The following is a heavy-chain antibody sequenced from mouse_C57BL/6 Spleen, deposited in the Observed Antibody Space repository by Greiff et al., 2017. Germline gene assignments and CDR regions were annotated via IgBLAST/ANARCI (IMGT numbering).Heavy chain of an antibody. V-gene: IGHV1-52*01. D-gene: IGHD2-4*01. CDR3: ARGSYDYGRYYFDY. J-gene: IGHJ2*01. CDR2: IDPSDSET. Sequence: QVQLQQPGAELVRPGSSVKLSCKASGYTFTSYWMHWVKQRPIQGLEWIGNIDPSDSETHYNQKFKDKATLTVDKSSSTAYMQLSSLTSEDSAVYYCARGSYDYGRYYFDYWGQGTTLTVSS. CDR1: GYTFTSYW.